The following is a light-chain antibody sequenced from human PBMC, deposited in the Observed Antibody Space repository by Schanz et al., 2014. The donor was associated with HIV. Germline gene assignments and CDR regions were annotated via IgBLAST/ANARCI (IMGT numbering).Light chain of an antibody. V-gene: IGKV1-5*03. J-gene: IGKJ1*01. CDR1: QTIRNS. CDR3: QQYAVSSWT. Sequence: DIQMTQSPSTLSASVGDRVTITCRASQTIRNSLNWYQQKPGKAPKLLIYKASSLESGVPSRFSGSGSGTEFTLIISSLQPDDFATYYCQQYAVSSWTFGLGTRVQSK. CDR2: KAS.